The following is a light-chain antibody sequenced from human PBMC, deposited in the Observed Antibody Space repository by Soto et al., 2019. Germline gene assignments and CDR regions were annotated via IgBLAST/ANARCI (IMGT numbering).Light chain of an antibody. CDR3: QRYNSLFS. J-gene: IGKJ3*01. Sequence: DIQMTQSPSTLSASVGDRVTITCRASQSISSWLAWYQQKPGKAPKLLIYKASSLESGVPSRFSGSGSGTAFTLTISSLQPDDFATYYCQRYNSLFSFGPGTKVDLK. CDR1: QSISSW. CDR2: KAS. V-gene: IGKV1-5*03.